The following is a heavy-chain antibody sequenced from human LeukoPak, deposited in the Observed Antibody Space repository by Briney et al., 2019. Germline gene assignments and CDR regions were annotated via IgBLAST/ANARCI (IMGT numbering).Heavy chain of an antibody. D-gene: IGHD6-13*01. CDR1: GFTFGDYY. Sequence: GGSLRLSCAASGFTFGDYYMSWIRQAPGKGLEWVSYISSSGSTIYYADSVKGRFTSSTDNAKNSLYLQMNSMRAEDTAVYYCARDLGSSSWTRKDWFDPWGQGTLVTVSS. J-gene: IGHJ5*02. CDR2: ISSSGSTI. CDR3: ARDLGSSSWTRKDWFDP. V-gene: IGHV3-11*01.